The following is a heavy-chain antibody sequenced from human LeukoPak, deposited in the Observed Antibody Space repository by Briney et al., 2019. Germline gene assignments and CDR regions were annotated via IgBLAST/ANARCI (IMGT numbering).Heavy chain of an antibody. J-gene: IGHJ3*01. D-gene: IGHD1-26*01. V-gene: IGHV4-59*13. CDR1: GGSISSYY. CDR2: IYITGST. Sequence: SETLSLTCTVSGGSISSYYWTWIRQPPGKGLEWIGDIYITGSTNYDPYLKRRVTMSVDTSKNQFSLRLSSVTAADTAVYYCARVRIGETSYDASDVWGLGTMVTVSS. CDR3: ARVRIGETSYDASDV.